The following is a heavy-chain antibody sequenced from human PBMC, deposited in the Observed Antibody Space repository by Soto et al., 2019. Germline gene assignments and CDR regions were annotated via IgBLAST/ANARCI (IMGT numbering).Heavy chain of an antibody. D-gene: IGHD3-22*01. CDR1: GYTFTNFG. J-gene: IGHJ4*02. Sequence: ASVKVSCKASGYTFTNFGVSWVRQAPGQGLEWMGWISAYDGTTNYAQKFQGRVTMTTDTSTSTAFMELRSLRSDDTAVYYCGRVYYDSSGYYLFSGYWGQGTLVTVSS. V-gene: IGHV1-18*01. CDR2: ISAYDGTT. CDR3: GRVYYDSSGYYLFSGY.